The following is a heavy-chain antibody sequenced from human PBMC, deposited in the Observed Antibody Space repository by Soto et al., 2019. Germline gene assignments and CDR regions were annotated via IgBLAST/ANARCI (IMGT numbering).Heavy chain of an antibody. CDR1: GFTFSDYY. CDR2: ISSSGNII. J-gene: IGHJ4*02. Sequence: QVQLVESGGGLVKTGGSLRIVCEASGFTFSDYYMSWVRQAPGKGLEWVSYISSSGNIIYYADSVKGRFTISRDNAKNSVYLQMNSLSAEATALYFCAKLSSENYYDPVFSWGQGTLVTVSS. V-gene: IGHV3-11*01. CDR3: AKLSSENYYDPVFS. D-gene: IGHD3-22*01.